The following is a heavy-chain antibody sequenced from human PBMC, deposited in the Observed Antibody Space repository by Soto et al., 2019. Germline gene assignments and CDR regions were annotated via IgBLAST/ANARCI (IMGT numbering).Heavy chain of an antibody. CDR1: GFTFSSYA. CDR3: ARDDGGSSAFDY. D-gene: IGHD6-6*01. Sequence: GGSLRLSCAASGFTFSSYAMHWVRQAPGKGLEWVAVISYDGSNKYYADSVKGRFTISRDNSKNTLYLQMNSLRAEDTAVYYCARDDGGSSAFDYWGQGTLVTVSS. CDR2: ISYDGSNK. J-gene: IGHJ4*02. V-gene: IGHV3-30-3*01.